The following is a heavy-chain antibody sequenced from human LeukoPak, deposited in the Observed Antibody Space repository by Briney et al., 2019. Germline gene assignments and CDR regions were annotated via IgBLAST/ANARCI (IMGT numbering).Heavy chain of an antibody. V-gene: IGHV4-59*01. CDR3: ARGGAAGTRCDY. D-gene: IGHD6-13*01. Sequence: SETLSLTCTVSGGPISSYYWSWIRQPPGKGLEWIGYIYYSGSTNYNPSLKSRVTISVDTSKNQFSLKLSSVTAADTAVYYCARGGAAGTRCDYWGQGTLVTVSS. CDR2: IYYSGST. CDR1: GGPISSYY. J-gene: IGHJ4*02.